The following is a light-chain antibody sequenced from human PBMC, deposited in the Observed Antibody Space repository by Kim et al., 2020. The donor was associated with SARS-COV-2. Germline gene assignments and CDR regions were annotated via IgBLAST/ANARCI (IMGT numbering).Light chain of an antibody. J-gene: IGKJ2*01. CDR1: QGINSY. Sequence: DIQMTQSPSSLSASVGGTVTITCRASQGINSYLAWYQQKPGKVPKLLIYSASTLQSGVPSRFSGSGSGTDFTLTISSLQPEDVATYYCQRYNNAPYAFGQGTKLEIK. CDR3: QRYNNAPYA. V-gene: IGKV1-27*01. CDR2: SAS.